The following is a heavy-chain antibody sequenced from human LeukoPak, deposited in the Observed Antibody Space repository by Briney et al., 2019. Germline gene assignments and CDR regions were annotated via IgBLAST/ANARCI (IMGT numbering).Heavy chain of an antibody. CDR2: FDPEDGET. Sequence: ASVKVSCKVSGYTLTELSMHWVRQAPGKGLEWMGGFDPEDGETIYAQKFQGRVTMTEDTSTDTAYMELSSLRSEDTAVYYCASRSYSGGFRYYYYYGMDVWGQGTTVTVSS. CDR3: ASRSYSGGFRYYYYYGMDV. D-gene: IGHD2-15*01. CDR1: GYTLTELS. V-gene: IGHV1-24*01. J-gene: IGHJ6*02.